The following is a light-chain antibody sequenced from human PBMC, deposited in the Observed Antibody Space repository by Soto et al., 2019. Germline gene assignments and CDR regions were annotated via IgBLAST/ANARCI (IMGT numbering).Light chain of an antibody. CDR1: SSNIGSYP. CDR3: AAWDASLSGHV. CDR2: SDG. Sequence: SVLPHSPSAPETPWHRLTIPDYGSSSNIGSYPVYWYQQLPGTAPKLLINSDGQRPSGVPDRFSASKSGTSASLAISGLRSEDEADYYCAAWDASLSGHVFGAGTKVTVL. J-gene: IGLJ1*01. V-gene: IGLV1-47*02.